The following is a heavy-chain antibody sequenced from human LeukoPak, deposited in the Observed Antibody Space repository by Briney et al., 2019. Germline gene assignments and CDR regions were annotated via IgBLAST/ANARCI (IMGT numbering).Heavy chain of an antibody. J-gene: IGHJ6*03. V-gene: IGHV3-23*01. D-gene: IGHD2-15*01. CDR3: AKNGDRGAYCTGGTCYPYFYYYMDV. CDR2: ISSTGGTT. CDR1: GFTLSTYA. Sequence: GGSLRLSCAASGFTLSTYAMSWVRQAPGKGLEWVSSISSTGGTTYYADSVKGRFTISRDNSKSTLYLQMNSLRAEDTAIYYCAKNGDRGAYCTGGTCYPYFYYYMDVWGKGTTVTI.